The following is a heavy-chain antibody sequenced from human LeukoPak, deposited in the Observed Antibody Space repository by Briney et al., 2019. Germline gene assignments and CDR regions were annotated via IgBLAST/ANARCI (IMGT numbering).Heavy chain of an antibody. CDR2: IIPIFGTA. J-gene: IGHJ4*02. CDR3: ARGAQQQLVNPYFDS. D-gene: IGHD6-13*01. Sequence: SVKVSCKASGGTFISYAISWVRQAPGQGREWMGGIIPIFGTANYAQKFQGRVTITTDESTSTAYMELSSLRSEDTAVYYCARGAQQQLVNPYFDSWGQGTLVTVSS. V-gene: IGHV1-69*05. CDR1: GGTFISYA.